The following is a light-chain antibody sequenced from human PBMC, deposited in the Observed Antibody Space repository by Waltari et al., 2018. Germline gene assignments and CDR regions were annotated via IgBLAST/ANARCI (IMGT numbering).Light chain of an antibody. CDR3: SAYTSSSTLVV. CDR2: DVS. Sequence: QSALTQPASVSGSPGQSITISCTGTSSDVGGYNYVSWYQQHPGKAPKLMIYDVSKRPSAVSNRFSGSKSVNTASLAISGLQAEDEAYYYCSAYTSSSTLVVFGGGTKLTVL. CDR1: SSDVGGYNY. J-gene: IGLJ2*01. V-gene: IGLV2-14*03.